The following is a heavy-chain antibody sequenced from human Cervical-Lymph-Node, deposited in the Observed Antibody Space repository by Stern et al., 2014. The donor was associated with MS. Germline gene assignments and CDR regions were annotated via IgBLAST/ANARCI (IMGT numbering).Heavy chain of an antibody. V-gene: IGHV4-59*08. J-gene: IGHJ4*02. CDR1: GGSISNYY. CDR2: IYYSGST. CDR3: ARRGTTGIDY. Sequence: QVQLQESGPGLAKPSETLSLTCTVSGGSISNYYWSWIRQPPGKGLEWIGYIYYSGSTNYNPSLKSRVAMSVDTPKDQFPLNLPSVTAADTGVYYCARRGTTGIDYWGQGTLVTVSS. D-gene: IGHD4-17*01.